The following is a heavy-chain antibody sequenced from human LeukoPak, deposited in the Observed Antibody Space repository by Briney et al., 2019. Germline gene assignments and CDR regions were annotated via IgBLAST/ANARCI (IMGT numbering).Heavy chain of an antibody. D-gene: IGHD4/OR15-4a*01. J-gene: IGHJ4*02. Sequence: PGRSLRLSCAASGFTFSSYAMHWVRQAPGKGLEWVAVISYDGSNKYYADSVKGRFTISRDNSKNTLYLQMSSLRAEDTAVYYCARDPTVLPDFWGQGTLVTVSS. V-gene: IGHV3-30-3*01. CDR3: ARDPTVLPDF. CDR2: ISYDGSNK. CDR1: GFTFSSYA.